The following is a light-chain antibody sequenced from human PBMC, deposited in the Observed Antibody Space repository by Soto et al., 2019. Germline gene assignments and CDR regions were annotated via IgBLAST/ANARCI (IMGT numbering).Light chain of an antibody. CDR1: SSDIGAYAY. CDR3: SSYTRSSSVI. V-gene: IGLV2-14*03. CDR2: DVN. Sequence: QSALTQPASVSGSPGQSIAISCTETSSDIGAYAYVSWYQQHPGKIPKLIVFDVNYRPSGVSSRFSGSKSGNTASLTISGLQAEDEADYYCSSYTRSSSVIFGGGTKLTVL. J-gene: IGLJ2*01.